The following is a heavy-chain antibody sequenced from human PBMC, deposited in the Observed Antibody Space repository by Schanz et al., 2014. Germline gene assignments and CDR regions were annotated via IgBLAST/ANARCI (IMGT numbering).Heavy chain of an antibody. CDR3: AKDPSHGDYDYYFDY. Sequence: QVQLVESGGGVVQPGRSLRLSCAASGFTFSSYGMHWVRQAPGKGLEWVSSISHSGGSKYYADSVKGRFTISRDNSENTLYLQMNSLRAEDTAVYYCAKDPSHGDYDYYFDYWGQGTLVTVSS. V-gene: IGHV3-NL1*01. D-gene: IGHD3-22*01. CDR1: GFTFSSYG. J-gene: IGHJ4*02. CDR2: ISHSGGSK.